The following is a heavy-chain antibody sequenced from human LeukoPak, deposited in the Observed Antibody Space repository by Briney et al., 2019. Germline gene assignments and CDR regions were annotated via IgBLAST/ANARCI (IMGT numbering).Heavy chain of an antibody. CDR3: ARVNLNDCGDYDWFDP. CDR1: GGTFSSYA. D-gene: IGHD4-17*01. CDR2: IIPILGIA. V-gene: IGHV1-69*04. J-gene: IGHJ5*02. Sequence: ASVKVSCKASGGTFSSYAISWVRQAPGQGLEWMGRIIPILGIANYAQKFQGRVTITADKSTSTAYMELSSLRSEDTAVYYCARVNLNDCGDYDWFDPWGQGTLVTVSS.